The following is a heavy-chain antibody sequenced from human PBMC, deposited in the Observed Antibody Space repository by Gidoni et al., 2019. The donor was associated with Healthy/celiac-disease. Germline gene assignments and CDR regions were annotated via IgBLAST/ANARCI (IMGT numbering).Heavy chain of an antibody. CDR2: IYYSGST. V-gene: IGHV4-31*03. D-gene: IGHD1-26*01. CDR1: GGSISSGGYY. Sequence: QVQLQESGPGLVKPYQTLSLTCTVSGGSISSGGYYGSWIRQHPGKGLEWIGYIYYSGSTYYNPSLKSRVTISVDTSKNQFSLKLSSVTAADTAVYYCAREIVSGSQYFDYWGQGTLVTVSS. J-gene: IGHJ4*02. CDR3: AREIVSGSQYFDY.